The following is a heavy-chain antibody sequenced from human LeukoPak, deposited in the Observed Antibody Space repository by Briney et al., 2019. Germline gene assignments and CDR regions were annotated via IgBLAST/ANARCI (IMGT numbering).Heavy chain of an antibody. Sequence: ASVKVSGKASGYTFTVYYLHWVRQAPGQGLEWMGWINPNSGGSNYAQKFQGRVTMTRDTSISTAYMELSRLRSDDTAVYYCARDGNWGSLRGAFDIWGQGTIVTVSS. CDR3: ARDGNWGSLRGAFDI. CDR1: GYTFTVYY. V-gene: IGHV1-2*02. J-gene: IGHJ3*02. D-gene: IGHD7-27*01. CDR2: INPNSGGS.